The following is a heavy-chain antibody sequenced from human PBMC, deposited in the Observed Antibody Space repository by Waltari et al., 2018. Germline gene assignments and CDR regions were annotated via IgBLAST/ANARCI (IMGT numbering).Heavy chain of an antibody. CDR2: IYYSGST. J-gene: IGHJ4*02. CDR3: ARESSSWYYFDY. CDR1: GGSISSGGYY. D-gene: IGHD6-13*01. V-gene: IGHV4-31*03. Sequence: QVQLQESGPGLVKPSQTLSLTCTVSGGSISSGGYYWSWIRQHPGKGLEWIGYIYYSGSTYSNPSLKSRVTISVDTSKNQFSLKLSSVTAADTAVYYCARESSSWYYFDYWGQGTLVTVSS.